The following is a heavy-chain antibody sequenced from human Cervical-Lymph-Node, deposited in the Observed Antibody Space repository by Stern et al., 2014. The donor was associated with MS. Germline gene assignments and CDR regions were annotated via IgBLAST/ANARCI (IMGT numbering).Heavy chain of an antibody. CDR1: GDSIRTYF. CDR3: ARKADWGDYFDY. J-gene: IGHJ4*02. D-gene: IGHD7-27*01. Sequence: QLQLQESGPGLLKPSGTLSLTCTVSGDSIRTYFWTWIRQPPGKTLEWIGYIYYSGTATYNPSLKSRVTMPVDTSNKQFPLKLSSVTAADTAVYYCARKADWGDYFDYWGQGTLVTVSS. CDR2: IYYSGTA. V-gene: IGHV4-59*08.